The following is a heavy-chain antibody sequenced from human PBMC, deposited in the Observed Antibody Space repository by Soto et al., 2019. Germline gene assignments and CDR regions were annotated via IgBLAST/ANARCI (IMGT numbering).Heavy chain of an antibody. J-gene: IGHJ4*02. D-gene: IGHD3-10*01. CDR3: ATVSPYYYYGSGKVFDY. CDR1: GYSLTELS. V-gene: IGHV1-24*01. CDR2: FDPEDGET. Sequence: ASVKVSCKVSGYSLTELSIHWVRQTPGKGLEWMGGFDPEDGETIYAQKFQVRVTMTEDTSTDTAYMDLSGLRSEDTAVYYCATVSPYYYYGSGKVFDYWGQGTLVTVSS.